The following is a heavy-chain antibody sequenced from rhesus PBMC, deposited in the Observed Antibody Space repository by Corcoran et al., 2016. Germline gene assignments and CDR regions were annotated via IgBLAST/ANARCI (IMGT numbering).Heavy chain of an antibody. CDR2: ISIVSRYI. Sequence: EVQLVESGGGLVQPGGSLRLSCAASGFTFSDYYMSWVRQAPGKGLEWVSSISIVSRYIYYADSVKGRFTSSRDNAKNSLSLQMNSLKTEDTAVYYCTPGIQYEGDAFDFWGQGLRVTVSS. J-gene: IGHJ3*01. V-gene: IGHV3S16*01. CDR3: TPGIQYEGDAFDF. CDR1: GFTFSDYY. D-gene: IGHD4-23*01.